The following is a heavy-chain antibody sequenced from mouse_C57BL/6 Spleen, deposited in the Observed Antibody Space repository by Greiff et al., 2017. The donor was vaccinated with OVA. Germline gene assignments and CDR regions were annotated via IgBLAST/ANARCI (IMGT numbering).Heavy chain of an antibody. V-gene: IGHV1-82*01. Sequence: QVQLKESGPELVKPGASVKISCKASGYAFSSSWMNWVKQRPGKGLEWIGRIYPGDGDTNYNGKFKGKATLTADKSSSTAYMQLSSLTSEDSAVYFCARRLGAYYYAMDYWGQGTSVTVSS. CDR1: GYAFSSSW. D-gene: IGHD4-1*01. CDR3: ARRLGAYYYAMDY. CDR2: IYPGDGDT. J-gene: IGHJ4*01.